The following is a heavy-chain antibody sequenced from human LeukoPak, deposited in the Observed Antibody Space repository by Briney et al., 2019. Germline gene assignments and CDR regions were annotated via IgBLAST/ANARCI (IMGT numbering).Heavy chain of an antibody. Sequence: GXXLRLSCAASGXSFSSYAMHWVRQAPGKGLEWVAVISYDGSTKYYGDSVKGRFTISRDNSNNTLYLQMNSLRAEDTAVYYCARRTGSTSLDYWGQGTLVTVSS. CDR2: ISYDGSTK. J-gene: IGHJ4*02. D-gene: IGHD1-26*01. CDR3: ARRTGSTSLDY. CDR1: GXSFSSYA. V-gene: IGHV3-30*01.